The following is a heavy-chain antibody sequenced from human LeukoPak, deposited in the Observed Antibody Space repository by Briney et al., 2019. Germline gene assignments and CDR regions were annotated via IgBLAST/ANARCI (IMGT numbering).Heavy chain of an antibody. V-gene: IGHV1-69*13. Sequence: ASVKVSCKASGGTFSSYAISWVRQAPGQGLEWMGGIIPIFGTANYAQKFQGRVTITADESTSTAYMELSSLRSEDTAVYYCARDGYSSSSFTPFDYWGQGTLVTVSS. D-gene: IGHD6-6*01. CDR2: IIPIFGTA. CDR3: ARDGYSSSSFTPFDY. CDR1: GGTFSSYA. J-gene: IGHJ4*02.